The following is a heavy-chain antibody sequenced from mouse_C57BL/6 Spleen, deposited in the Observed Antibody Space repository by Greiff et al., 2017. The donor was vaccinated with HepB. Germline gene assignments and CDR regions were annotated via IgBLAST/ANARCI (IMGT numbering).Heavy chain of an antibody. J-gene: IGHJ2*01. V-gene: IGHV1-82*01. CDR1: GYAFSSSW. CDR3: ARIGSSFYYFDY. Sequence: QVQLQQSGPELVKPGASVKISCKASGYAFSSSWMNWVKQRPGKGLEWIGRIYPGDGDTNYNGKFKGKATLTADKSSSTAYMQLSSLTSEDSAVYFCARIGSSFYYFDYWGQGTTLTVSS. CDR2: IYPGDGDT. D-gene: IGHD1-1*01.